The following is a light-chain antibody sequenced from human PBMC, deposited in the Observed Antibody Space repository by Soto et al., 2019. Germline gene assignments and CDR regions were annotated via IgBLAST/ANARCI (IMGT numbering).Light chain of an antibody. CDR3: QQSFSIPIT. J-gene: IGKJ5*01. V-gene: IGKV1-39*01. Sequence: DIQMTQSPSSLSASVGGRVTITCRASQSISSSLNRYQQKPGKAPKLLIYAASSLQSGVPSRFSGSGSGTDFTLTISSLQPEDFATYYCQQSFSIPITFGQGTRLEIK. CDR1: QSISSS. CDR2: AAS.